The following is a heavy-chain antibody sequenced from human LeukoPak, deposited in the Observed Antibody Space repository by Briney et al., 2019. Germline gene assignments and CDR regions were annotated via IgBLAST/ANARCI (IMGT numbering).Heavy chain of an antibody. CDR2: INTDGSST. V-gene: IGHV3-74*01. J-gene: IGHJ4*02. CDR1: GFTFSNYW. D-gene: IGHD2-2*01. CDR3: ARVESGSCSTTRYRNIDY. Sequence: GGFLRLSCAASGFTFSNYWMHWVRQAPGKGLVWVSRINTDGSSTNYADSVKGRFTISRDNAKNTLYVQMNSLRVEDTAVYYCARVESGSCSTTRYRNIDYWGQGTLVTVSS.